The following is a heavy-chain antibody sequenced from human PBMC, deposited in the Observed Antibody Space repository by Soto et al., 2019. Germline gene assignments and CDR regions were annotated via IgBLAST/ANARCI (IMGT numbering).Heavy chain of an antibody. D-gene: IGHD1-26*01. CDR3: ARGGSYVGFDS. J-gene: IGHJ4*02. V-gene: IGHV4-38-2*01. CDR2: IYHSGNT. Sequence: SETLSLTCGVSGHSISSDYYWGWIRQPPGKGLEWIGSIYHSGNTYDNPSLESRVVISVDTSKNQFSLKVPSVTAADTAKYFCARGGSYVGFDSWGQGARVTVSS. CDR1: GHSISSDYY.